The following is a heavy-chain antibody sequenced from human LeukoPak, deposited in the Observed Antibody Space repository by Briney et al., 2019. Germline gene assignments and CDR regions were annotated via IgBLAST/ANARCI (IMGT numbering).Heavy chain of an antibody. V-gene: IGHV3-48*01. CDR1: GFTFSSYS. Sequence: RGSLRLSCAASGFTFSSYSINWVRQAPGKGLEWVSYISSSSSTIYYADSVKGRFTISRDNAKNSLYLQMNSLRAEDTAVYYWSRVLRYFDWLSPPDYWGQGTLVTVSS. CDR2: ISSSSSTI. CDR3: SRVLRYFDWLSPPDY. J-gene: IGHJ4*02. D-gene: IGHD3-9*01.